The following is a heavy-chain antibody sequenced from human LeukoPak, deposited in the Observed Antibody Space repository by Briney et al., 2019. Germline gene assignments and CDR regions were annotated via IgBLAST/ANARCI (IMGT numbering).Heavy chain of an antibody. V-gene: IGHV3-72*01. CDR1: GFTLSDHY. CDR3: TTPYYYDSSGYYYRDY. J-gene: IGHJ4*02. CDR2: SRDKATSYTT. D-gene: IGHD3-22*01. Sequence: GGSLRLSCASSGFTLSDHYMDWVRQAPGKGLEWVGRSRDKATSYTTEYAASVKDRFRISRDDSDNSLYLQMNSLKTEDTAVYYCTTPYYYDSSGYYYRDYWGQGTLVTVSS.